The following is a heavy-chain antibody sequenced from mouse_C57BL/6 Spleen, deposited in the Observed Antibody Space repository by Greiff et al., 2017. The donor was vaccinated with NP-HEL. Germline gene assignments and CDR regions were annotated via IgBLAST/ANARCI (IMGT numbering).Heavy chain of an antibody. CDR3: ARRGVGYFDY. Sequence: EVHLVESGGGLVKPGGSLKLSCAASGFTFSSYTMSWVRQTPEKRLEWVATISGGGGNTYYPDSVKGRFTISRDNAKNTLYLQMSSLRSEDTALYYCARRGVGYFDYWGQGTTLTVSS. V-gene: IGHV5-9*01. CDR1: GFTFSSYT. CDR2: ISGGGGNT. J-gene: IGHJ2*01.